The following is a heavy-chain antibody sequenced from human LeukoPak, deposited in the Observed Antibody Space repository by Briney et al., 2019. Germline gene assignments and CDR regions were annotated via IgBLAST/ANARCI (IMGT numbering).Heavy chain of an antibody. V-gene: IGHV1-18*04. J-gene: IGHJ2*01. CDR2: ISAYNGNT. CDR1: GYTFTRYS. D-gene: IGHD4-17*01. Sequence: ASVKVSCKASGYTFTRYSIAWVRQARGQGIEWMGWISAYNGNTNYAQNLQGRVTMTTYTYTSTAYMELRSLRSDATAVYYCARGDTVINSNWYFDHWGRGTLVTVSS. CDR3: ARGDTVINSNWYFDH.